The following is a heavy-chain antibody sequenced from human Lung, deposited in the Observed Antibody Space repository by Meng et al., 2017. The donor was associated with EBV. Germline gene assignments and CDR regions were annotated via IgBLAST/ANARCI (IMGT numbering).Heavy chain of an antibody. CDR2: IYYTGST. CDR3: ARRGRDRPFDY. V-gene: IGHV4-39*01. Sequence: HLKDACPRLVKPSGTLSLPCTVSGGPISGSSDYWGWIRQPPGKGLEWIASIYYTGSTYYNPSLKSRVTISVDTSKNQFSLNLSSVTAADTAVYYCARRGRDRPFDYWGQGTLVTVSS. J-gene: IGHJ4*02. D-gene: IGHD2-15*01. CDR1: GGPISGSSDY.